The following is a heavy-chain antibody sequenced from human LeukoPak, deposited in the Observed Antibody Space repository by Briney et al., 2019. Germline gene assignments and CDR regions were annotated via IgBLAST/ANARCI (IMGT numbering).Heavy chain of an antibody. V-gene: IGHV1-18*01. J-gene: IGHJ3*02. CDR2: LSVYKGNT. Sequence: ASVKVSCKASGYIFTNYGISWVRQAPGQGLEWMGWLSVYKGNTNYAQHLQGRVTMTTDTSTNTAYTELRSLRSDDTAMYYCTRDINYSTAFDIWGQGTMVTVSS. D-gene: IGHD4-11*01. CDR1: GYIFTNYG. CDR3: TRDINYSTAFDI.